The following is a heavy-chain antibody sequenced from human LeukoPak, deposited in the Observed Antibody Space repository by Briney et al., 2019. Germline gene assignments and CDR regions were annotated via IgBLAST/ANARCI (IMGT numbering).Heavy chain of an antibody. CDR1: GGSISSYY. J-gene: IGHJ6*03. Sequence: SETLSLTCTVSGGSISSYYWSWIRQPPGKGLEWIGYIYYSGSTNYNPSLRSRVTISVDTSKNQFSLRLSSVTAPDTAVYYCARGRRVPAAIYYYYYYMDVWGKGTTVTISS. D-gene: IGHD2-2*01. V-gene: IGHV4-59*01. CDR3: ARGRRVPAAIYYYYYYMDV. CDR2: IYYSGST.